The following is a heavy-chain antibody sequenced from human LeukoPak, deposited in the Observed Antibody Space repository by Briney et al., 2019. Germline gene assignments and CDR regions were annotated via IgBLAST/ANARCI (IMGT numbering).Heavy chain of an antibody. CDR2: IYSGGST. J-gene: IGHJ4*02. D-gene: IGHD5-24*01. Sequence: GGSLRLSCAASGFTVSSNYMSWVRQAPGKGLEWVSVIYSGGSTYYADSVKGRFTISRDNSKNTLYLQMNSLRAEDTAVYYCASTDDYNSFDYWGPGTLVTVSS. V-gene: IGHV3-53*01. CDR3: ASTDDYNSFDY. CDR1: GFTVSSNY.